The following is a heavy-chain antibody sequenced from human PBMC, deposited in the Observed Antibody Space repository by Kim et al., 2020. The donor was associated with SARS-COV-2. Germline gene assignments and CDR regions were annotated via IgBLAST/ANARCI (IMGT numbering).Heavy chain of an antibody. CDR3: ARSSVLLWFGESEYWFDP. CDR1: GGSISSSNW. V-gene: IGHV4-4*02. J-gene: IGHJ5*02. CDR2: IYHSGST. D-gene: IGHD3-10*01. Sequence: SETLSLTCAVSGGSISSSNWWSWVRQPPGKGLEWIGEIYHSGSTNYNPSLKSRVTISVDKSKNQFSLKLSSVTAADTAVYYCARSSVLLWFGESEYWFDPWGQGTLVTVSS.